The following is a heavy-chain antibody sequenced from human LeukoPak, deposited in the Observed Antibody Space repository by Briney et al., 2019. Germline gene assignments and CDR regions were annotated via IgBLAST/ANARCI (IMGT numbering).Heavy chain of an antibody. V-gene: IGHV4-39*01. CDR3: ARVGGYYDSSGYYYDWHYLDY. Sequence: SETLSLTCTVSGGSISSSSYYWGWIRQPPGKGLEWIGSIYYSGSTYYNPSLKSRVTISVDTSKNQFSLKLSSVTAADTAVYYCARVGGYYDSSGYYYDWHYLDYWGQGTLVTVSS. CDR1: GGSISSSSYY. CDR2: IYYSGST. D-gene: IGHD3-22*01. J-gene: IGHJ4*02.